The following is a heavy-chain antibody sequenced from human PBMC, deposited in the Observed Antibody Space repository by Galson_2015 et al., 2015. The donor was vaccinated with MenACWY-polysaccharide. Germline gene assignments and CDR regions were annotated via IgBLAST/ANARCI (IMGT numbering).Heavy chain of an antibody. CDR3: AGQTWTGYFDY. D-gene: IGHD3-10*01. CDR1: GFTFSNYW. J-gene: IGHJ4*02. V-gene: IGHV3-7*03. Sequence: SLRLSCAASGFTFSNYWMSWVHQAPGKGLEWVANIKQDGSEKYYVDSVKGRFTISRDNAKNSLYLRMNSLRAEDTAMYYCAGQTWTGYFDYWGQGILVTVSS. CDR2: IKQDGSEK.